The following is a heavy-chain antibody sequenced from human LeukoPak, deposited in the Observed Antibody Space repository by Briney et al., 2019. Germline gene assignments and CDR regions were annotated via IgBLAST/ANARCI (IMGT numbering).Heavy chain of an antibody. Sequence: ASVKVSCKVSGYSFTINYIHWVRQAPGQGLEWMGMIYPRDGSTSYAQRFQDRVTVTRDTSTSTVHMELSGLRTEDMAVYYCARDQEGFDYWGQGTLVTVSS. CDR1: GYSFTINY. CDR3: ARDQEGFDY. CDR2: IYPRDGST. V-gene: IGHV1-46*01. J-gene: IGHJ4*02.